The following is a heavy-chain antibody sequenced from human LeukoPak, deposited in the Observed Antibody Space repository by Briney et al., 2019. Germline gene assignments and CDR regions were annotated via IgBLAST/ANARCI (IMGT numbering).Heavy chain of an antibody. CDR2: VSASGGNT. CDR1: EFTFSSYA. J-gene: IGHJ4*02. V-gene: IGHV3-23*01. CDR3: GKGLYHDYSGIGDY. Sequence: GGSLRLSCAASEFTFSSYAMSWVRQAPGKGLEWVSAVSASGGNTYYADSVKGRFTISRDNSKNTLYLQVNSLRAEDTAVYYCGKGLYHDYSGIGDYWGQGTLVTVSS. D-gene: IGHD3-16*01.